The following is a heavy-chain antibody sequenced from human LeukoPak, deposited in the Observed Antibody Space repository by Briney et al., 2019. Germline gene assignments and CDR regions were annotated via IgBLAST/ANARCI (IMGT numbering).Heavy chain of an antibody. CDR2: IYSGGST. CDR1: GFTVSSNY. D-gene: IGHD3-10*01. CDR3: LGELTASHGMDV. J-gene: IGHJ6*02. V-gene: IGHV3-53*01. Sequence: GGSLRLSCAASGFTVSSNYMSWVRQAPGKGLEWVSVIYSGGSTYYADSVKGRFTIYRDNSKNTLYLQMNSLRAEDTAVYYCLGELTASHGMDVWGQGTTVTVSS.